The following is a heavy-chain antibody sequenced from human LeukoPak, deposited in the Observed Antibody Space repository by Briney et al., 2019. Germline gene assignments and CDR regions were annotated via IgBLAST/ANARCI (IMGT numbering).Heavy chain of an antibody. V-gene: IGHV3-33*01. D-gene: IGHD4-4*01. CDR1: GFTFSNYA. Sequence: GGSLRLSCAASGFTFSNYAMHWVRQAPGKGLEWVAVIWHDGSNENYADSVKGRFTISRDNSKNTLYLQMNSLRAEDTAVYFCARDGLQTPNYFDYWGQGTLVTVSS. CDR3: ARDGLQTPNYFDY. CDR2: IWHDGSNE. J-gene: IGHJ4*02.